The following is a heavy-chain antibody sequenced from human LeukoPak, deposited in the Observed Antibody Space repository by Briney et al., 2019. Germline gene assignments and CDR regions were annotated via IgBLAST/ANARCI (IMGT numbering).Heavy chain of an antibody. Sequence: PGESLKISCKGSGYSFTTYWIVWVRQMPGKGLEWMGIIYPGDSDTRYSPSFQGQVTISADKSIDTAYLQWSSLKASDTAMYYCARGVVGTYDVFNIWAQGTMVTVSS. CDR2: IYPGDSDT. J-gene: IGHJ3*02. CDR1: GYSFTTYW. V-gene: IGHV5-51*01. D-gene: IGHD1-26*01. CDR3: ARGVVGTYDVFNI.